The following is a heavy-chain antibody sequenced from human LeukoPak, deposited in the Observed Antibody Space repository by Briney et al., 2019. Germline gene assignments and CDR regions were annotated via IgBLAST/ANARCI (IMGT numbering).Heavy chain of an antibody. V-gene: IGHV3-23*01. Sequence: GMSLRLSCAASGFTLSNAWMSWVRQAPGKGLEWVAVFSSSGDYIYYGDSVRGRFTISRDNSKNTLYLQMNSLRAEDTAVYYCAKGLGSSLTIYYMDVWGKGTTVTVSS. D-gene: IGHD6-6*01. J-gene: IGHJ6*03. CDR2: FSSSGDYI. CDR3: AKGLGSSLTIYYMDV. CDR1: GFTLSNAW.